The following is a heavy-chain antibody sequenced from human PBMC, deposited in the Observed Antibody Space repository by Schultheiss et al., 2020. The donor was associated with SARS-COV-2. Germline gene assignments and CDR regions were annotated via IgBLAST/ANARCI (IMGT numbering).Heavy chain of an antibody. D-gene: IGHD4-17*01. CDR1: GFTLNTYT. V-gene: IGHV3-30*04. Sequence: GGSLRLSCAASGFTLNTYTIHWVRQPPGKGLEWVAVISYDGKDQIYADSVKGRFTISRDNSKNTLYLQMNSLRDEDTAVYYCARGKLLSTVTTLAHAFDIWGQGTMVTVSS. CDR3: ARGKLLSTVTTLAHAFDI. J-gene: IGHJ3*02. CDR2: ISYDGKDQ.